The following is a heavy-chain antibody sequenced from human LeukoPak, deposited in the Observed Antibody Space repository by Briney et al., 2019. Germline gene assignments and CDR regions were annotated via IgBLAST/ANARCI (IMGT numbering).Heavy chain of an antibody. V-gene: IGHV1-2*02. CDR3: ARVLRTFIVATRYFDY. Sequence: ASVKVSCKASGYTFTGYYMHWVRQAPGQGLEWMGWINPNSGSTNYAQKFQGRVTMTRDTSISTAYMELSRLRSDDTAVYYCARVLRTFIVATRYFDYWGQGTLVTVSS. J-gene: IGHJ4*02. CDR2: INPNSGST. CDR1: GYTFTGYY. D-gene: IGHD5-12*01.